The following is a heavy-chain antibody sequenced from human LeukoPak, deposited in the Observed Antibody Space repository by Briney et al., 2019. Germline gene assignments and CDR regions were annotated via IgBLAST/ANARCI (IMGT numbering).Heavy chain of an antibody. CDR1: GFAFINYS. V-gene: IGHV3-21*01. J-gene: IGHJ6*04. D-gene: IGHD3-10*02. CDR2: ISTNSAFI. CDR3: AELGITMIGGV. Sequence: GGSLRLSCTASGFAFINYSMNWVRQAPGKGLEWVSSISTNSAFIYYADSVRGRFTISRDNTKNSLYLQMNSLRAEDTAVYYCAELGITMIGGVWGKGTTVTISS.